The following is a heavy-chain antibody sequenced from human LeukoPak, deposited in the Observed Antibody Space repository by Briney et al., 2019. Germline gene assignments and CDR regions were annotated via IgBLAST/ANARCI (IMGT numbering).Heavy chain of an antibody. V-gene: IGHV3-33*01. Sequence: GGSLRLSCAASGFTFSSYGMHWVRQAPGKGLGWVAAIWYDGSNKYYADSVKGRFTISRDNSKNTLYLQMNSLRAEDTAVYYCARAQYYDFWSGYHNWFDPWGQGTLVTVSS. D-gene: IGHD3-3*01. J-gene: IGHJ5*02. CDR1: GFTFSSYG. CDR3: ARAQYYDFWSGYHNWFDP. CDR2: IWYDGSNK.